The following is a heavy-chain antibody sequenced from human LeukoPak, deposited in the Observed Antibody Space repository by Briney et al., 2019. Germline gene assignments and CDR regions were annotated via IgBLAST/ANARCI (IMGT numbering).Heavy chain of an antibody. CDR3: ARVLYSTWRTLGY. D-gene: IGHD2-2*02. V-gene: IGHV1-8*01. Sequence: ASVKVSCKASGYTFTSYDINWVRQATGQGLEWMGWMNPNSGNTGYAQKFQGRVTMTRNTSISTAYTELSSLRSEDTAVYYCARVLYSTWRTLGYWGQGTLVTASS. CDR1: GYTFTSYD. J-gene: IGHJ4*02. CDR2: MNPNSGNT.